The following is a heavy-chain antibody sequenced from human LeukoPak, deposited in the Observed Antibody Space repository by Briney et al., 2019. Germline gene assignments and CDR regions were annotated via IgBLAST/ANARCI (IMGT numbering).Heavy chain of an antibody. CDR2: ISSTSSYI. J-gene: IGHJ4*02. D-gene: IGHD5-12*01. CDR1: GFTFSRYS. CDR3: ARGGYTGYDFAFDY. Sequence: GGSLRLSCAASGFTFSRYSMNWVRQAPGKGLEWVSSISSTSSYIYYADSVQGRFTISRDNAKNSLYLQMNSLRAEDTAVYYCARGGYTGYDFAFDYWGQGTLVTVSS. V-gene: IGHV3-21*01.